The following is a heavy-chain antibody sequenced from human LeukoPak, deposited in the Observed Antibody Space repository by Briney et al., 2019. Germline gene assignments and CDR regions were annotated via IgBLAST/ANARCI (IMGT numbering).Heavy chain of an antibody. D-gene: IGHD3-10*01. CDR2: ISSSSSYI. CDR1: GFTFSSYA. V-gene: IGHV3-21*01. Sequence: PGGSLRLSCAASGFTFSSYAMSWVRQAPGKGLEWVSSISSSSSYIYYADSVKGRFTISRDNAKNSLYLQMNSLRAEDTAVYYCARISYGSGSSRLDYWGQGTLVTVSS. CDR3: ARISYGSGSSRLDY. J-gene: IGHJ4*02.